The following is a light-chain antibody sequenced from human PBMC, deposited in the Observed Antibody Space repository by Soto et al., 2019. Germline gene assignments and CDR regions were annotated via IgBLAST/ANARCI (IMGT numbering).Light chain of an antibody. CDR3: QQSNSFPLT. CDR1: QGISNY. CDR2: AAS. V-gene: IGKV1-9*01. J-gene: IGKJ1*01. Sequence: IQLTQSPSSLSASVGDRVTITCRASQGISNYLAWYQQKPGKAPNLLIYAASTLRSGVPSRFSGSGSGTDFTLTISSLQPEDFATYYCQQSNSFPLTFGQGTKVDIK.